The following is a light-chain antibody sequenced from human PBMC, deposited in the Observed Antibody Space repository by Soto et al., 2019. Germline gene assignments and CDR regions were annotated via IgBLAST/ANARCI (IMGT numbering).Light chain of an antibody. Sequence: IGLTQSPGTLSLSPGERATLSCRASQTVPKSYLAWYQQRPGQAPRLLIYDASNRATGIPDRFSGSESGTDFTLTISHLEPEDFAVYYCHQYAWSPLTFGQGTRLESK. J-gene: IGKJ5*01. CDR1: QTVPKSY. V-gene: IGKV3-20*01. CDR3: HQYAWSPLT. CDR2: DAS.